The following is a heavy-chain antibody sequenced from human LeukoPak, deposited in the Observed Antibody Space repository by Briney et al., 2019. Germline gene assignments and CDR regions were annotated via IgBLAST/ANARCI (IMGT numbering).Heavy chain of an antibody. V-gene: IGHV3-23*01. Sequence: GGSLRLSCAASGFTFSSYAMSWVRQAPGKGLEWVSAISGSGGSTYYADSVKGRFTISRDNSKNTLYLQMNSLRAGDTAVYYCAKGGYYYDSSGYYFWGQGTLVTVSS. D-gene: IGHD3-22*01. J-gene: IGHJ4*02. CDR3: AKGGYYYDSSGYYF. CDR1: GFTFSSYA. CDR2: ISGSGGST.